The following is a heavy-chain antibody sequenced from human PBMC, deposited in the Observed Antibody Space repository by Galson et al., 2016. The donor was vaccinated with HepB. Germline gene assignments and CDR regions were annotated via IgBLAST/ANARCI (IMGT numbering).Heavy chain of an antibody. V-gene: IGHV3-53*01. CDR3: ARGGGGLDV. Sequence: SLRLSCAVSGFSVGGNHMNWVRQAPGKGLEWVSVIHSGGDTFYGDSVKGRFTTSRDNSKNTVHLQMNSLRAEDTAVYYCARGGGGLDVWGKGTTVTVSS. CDR2: IHSGGDT. J-gene: IGHJ6*04. D-gene: IGHD3-16*01. CDR1: GFSVGGNH.